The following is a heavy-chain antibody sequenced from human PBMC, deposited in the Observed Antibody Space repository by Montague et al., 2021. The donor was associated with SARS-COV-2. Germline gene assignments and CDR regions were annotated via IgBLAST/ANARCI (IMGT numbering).Heavy chain of an antibody. J-gene: IGHJ5*02. CDR3: ARGADYDFWSGYLRYKWFDP. Sequence: SETLSLTCAVYGGSLSGYYWAWIRQTPGKGLEWIGEINHSGNNNXKPSLKSRLTISVDTSKKQFSLKLSSVTTADTAVYYCARGADYDFWSGYLRYKWFDPRGLGTPVTLSS. CDR2: INHSGNN. CDR1: GGSLSGYY. D-gene: IGHD3-3*01. V-gene: IGHV4-34*01.